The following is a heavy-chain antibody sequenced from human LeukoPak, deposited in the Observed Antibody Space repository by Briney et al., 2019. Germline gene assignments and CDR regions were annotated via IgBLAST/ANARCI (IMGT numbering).Heavy chain of an antibody. V-gene: IGHV3-23*01. D-gene: IGHD3-22*01. Sequence: GSLRLSCAASGFTFSNFAMSWVRQAPGKGLEWVSVITGRGGATHNADSVKGRFTISRDNSKNTLYLQMNSLRAEDTAVYYCAKDTAFYYDSSGSIDIWGQGTMVTVSS. CDR1: GFTFSNFA. CDR2: ITGRGGAT. CDR3: AKDTAFYYDSSGSIDI. J-gene: IGHJ3*02.